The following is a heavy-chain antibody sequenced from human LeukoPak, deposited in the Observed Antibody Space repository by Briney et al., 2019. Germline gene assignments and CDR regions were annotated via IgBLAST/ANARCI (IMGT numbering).Heavy chain of an antibody. V-gene: IGHV4-59*01. CDR1: GGSISGFF. CDR2: IYYSGTT. Sequence: SETLSLTCTVSGGSISGFFWSWIRQSPGEGLEYIGYIYYSGTTDYNSTLKSRVSMSVDTSKNQFFLNLTSVTAADTAIYYCARVGYGSGSWGWFDPWGQGTLVTVSS. J-gene: IGHJ5*02. CDR3: ARVGYGSGSWGWFDP. D-gene: IGHD3-10*01.